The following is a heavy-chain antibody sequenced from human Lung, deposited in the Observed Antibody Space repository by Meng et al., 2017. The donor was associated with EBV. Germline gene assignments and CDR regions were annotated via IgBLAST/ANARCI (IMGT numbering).Heavy chain of an antibody. V-gene: IGHV4-4*02. CDR3: ARGGSSGWY. J-gene: IGHJ4*02. Sequence: QESAPVQGSALGSPALTVAVHCCSLSSRNWWSWVRQPPGKGLEWIGEIYHSGSTNYNPSLKSRVTISVDKSKNQFSLKLSSVTAADTAVYYCARGGSSGWYWGQGTLVTVSS. D-gene: IGHD6-19*01. CDR1: CCSLSSRNW. CDR2: IYHSGST.